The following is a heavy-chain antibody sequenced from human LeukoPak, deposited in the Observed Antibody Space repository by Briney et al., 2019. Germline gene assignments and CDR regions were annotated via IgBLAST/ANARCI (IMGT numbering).Heavy chain of an antibody. CDR1: GGSINSWTYY. Sequence: SETLSLTCTVSGGSINSWTYYWGWIRQPPGKGLEWIGTIYYGGTNYYNPSLKSRVTISVDTSKNQFSLNLNSVTAADTAVYYCAYGSNSAADHWGQGTLVTVSS. D-gene: IGHD4-23*01. CDR2: IYYGGTN. CDR3: AYGSNSAADH. J-gene: IGHJ4*02. V-gene: IGHV4-39*01.